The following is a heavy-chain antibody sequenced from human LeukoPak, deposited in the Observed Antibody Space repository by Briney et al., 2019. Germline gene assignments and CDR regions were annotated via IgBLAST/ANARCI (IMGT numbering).Heavy chain of an antibody. V-gene: IGHV1-46*01. J-gene: IGHJ5*02. D-gene: IGHD3-3*01. Sequence: ASVKVSCKASGYTFTSYYMHWVRQAPGQGLEWMGIINPSGGSTSYAQKFQGRVTMTRDMSTSTVYMELSSVRSEDTAVYYCARHREKRDYYDFWSGDNWFDPWGQGTLVTVSS. CDR2: INPSGGST. CDR1: GYTFTSYY. CDR3: ARHREKRDYYDFWSGDNWFDP.